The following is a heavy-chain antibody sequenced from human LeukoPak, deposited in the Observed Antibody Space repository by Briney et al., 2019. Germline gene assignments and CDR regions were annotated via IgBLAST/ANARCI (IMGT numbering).Heavy chain of an antibody. D-gene: IGHD3-3*02. J-gene: IGHJ6*03. CDR1: GFTFSSYW. Sequence: LPGGSLRLSCAASGFTFSSYWMSWVRQAPGKGLEWVANIKQDGSEKYYVDSVKGRFTISRDNAKNSLYLQVNSLRAEDTAVYYCARGVIFGVVTTCYYMDVWGKGTTVTVSS. CDR3: ARGVIFGVVTTCYYMDV. CDR2: IKQDGSEK. V-gene: IGHV3-7*01.